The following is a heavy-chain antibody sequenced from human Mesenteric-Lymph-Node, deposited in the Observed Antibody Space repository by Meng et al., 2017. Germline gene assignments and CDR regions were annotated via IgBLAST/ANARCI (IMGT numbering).Heavy chain of an antibody. V-gene: IGHV4-31*03. Sequence: QVQLQESGPGLVKTSQTLSLTCTVSGGCVSSGGYYWTWIRQHPGKGLEWFGHIYYSGSTFYNPSIKRRVIISIDTSKNKFSLNLRSVTAADTAVYYCARVSSGWDYFDYWGQGTLVTVSS. CDR2: IYYSGST. CDR1: GGCVSSGGYY. D-gene: IGHD6-19*01. J-gene: IGHJ4*02. CDR3: ARVSSGWDYFDY.